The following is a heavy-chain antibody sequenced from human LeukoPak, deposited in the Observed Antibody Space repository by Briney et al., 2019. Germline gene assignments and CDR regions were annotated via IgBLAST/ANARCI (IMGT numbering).Heavy chain of an antibody. CDR1: GFTVSSNS. CDR2: IYSGGST. Sequence: PGGSLRLSCTVSGFTVSSNSMSWVRQAPGKGLEWVSFIYSGGSTQYSDSVKGRFTISRDNSKNTLYLQMNSLRAEDTAIYYCAKEYTGTFSPFPSYFDNWGQGTLVTVSS. V-gene: IGHV3-53*01. CDR3: AKEYTGTFSPFPSYFDN. D-gene: IGHD1-26*01. J-gene: IGHJ4*02.